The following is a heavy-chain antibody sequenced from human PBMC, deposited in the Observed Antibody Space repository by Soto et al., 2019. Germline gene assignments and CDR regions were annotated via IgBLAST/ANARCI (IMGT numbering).Heavy chain of an antibody. Sequence: EVQLLESGGGLVQPGGSLRLSCGASGFTFSSYAMSWVRQAPGKGLEWVSTISGSGGSTHYEDSVKGRFTISRDNSKNTLYLQMNSLRAEDTAVYYWAKFYGGNSAHTYTIDPWGQGTLVTVSS. J-gene: IGHJ5*02. CDR1: GFTFSSYA. V-gene: IGHV3-23*01. CDR2: ISGSGGST. D-gene: IGHD2-21*02. CDR3: AKFYGGNSAHTYTIDP.